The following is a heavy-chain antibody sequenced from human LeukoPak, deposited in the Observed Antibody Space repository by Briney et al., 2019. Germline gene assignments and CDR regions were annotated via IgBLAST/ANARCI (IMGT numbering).Heavy chain of an antibody. V-gene: IGHV3-7*01. D-gene: IGHD2-15*01. J-gene: IGHJ4*02. Sequence: GGSLRPSCAASGFTFGSYYMTWVRQAPGKGLEWVATIKDDGSEDYYLDSVKGRFTISRDNAKSSMWLQMSSLRAEDTAVYYCGRDQTPFYWGQGSLVTVSS. CDR2: IKDDGSED. CDR1: GFTFGSYY. CDR3: GRDQTPFY.